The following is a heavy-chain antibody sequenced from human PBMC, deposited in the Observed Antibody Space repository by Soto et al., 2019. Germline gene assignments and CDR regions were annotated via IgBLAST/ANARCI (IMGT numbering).Heavy chain of an antibody. V-gene: IGHV3-23*01. CDR1: GFTFSSYA. J-gene: IGHJ4*02. CDR3: AQKGAVGATYFFDY. Sequence: EVQLLESGGGLVQPGGSLRLSCAASGFTFSSYAMSWVRQAPGKGLEWVSAISGGRGSTHYADSVKGRFTISRDTSKNTLYLQMNSLRVADTAVYYCAQKGAVGATYFFDYWGQGALVTVSS. D-gene: IGHD1-26*01. CDR2: ISGGRGST.